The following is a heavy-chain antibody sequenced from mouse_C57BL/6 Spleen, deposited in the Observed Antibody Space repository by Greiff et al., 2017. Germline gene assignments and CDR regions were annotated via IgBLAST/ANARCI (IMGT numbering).Heavy chain of an antibody. CDR2: IYPGDGDT. J-gene: IGHJ2*01. Sequence: VKLQESGAELVKPGASVKISCKASGYAFSSYWMNWVKQRPGKGLEWIGQIYPGDGDTNYNGKFKGKATLTADKSSSTAYMQISSLTAEDSAVYCCARETIYEYDPCFGYWGQGTTLTVSS. D-gene: IGHD2-4*01. V-gene: IGHV1-80*01. CDR3: ARETIYEYDPCFGY. CDR1: GYAFSSYW.